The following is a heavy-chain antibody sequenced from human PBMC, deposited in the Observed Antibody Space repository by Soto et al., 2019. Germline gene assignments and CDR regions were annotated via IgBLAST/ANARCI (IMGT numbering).Heavy chain of an antibody. Sequence: SETLSLTCAVSGYSISSGNYWGWIRQPPGKGLEWIGSIYHSGSTYYNPSLKSRVTISVDTSKNQFSLKLSSVTAADTAVYYCAKQQLVRGNYGMDVWGQGTTVTVSS. V-gene: IGHV4-38-2*01. CDR2: IYHSGST. CDR1: GYSISSGNY. J-gene: IGHJ6*02. D-gene: IGHD6-13*01. CDR3: AKQQLVRGNYGMDV.